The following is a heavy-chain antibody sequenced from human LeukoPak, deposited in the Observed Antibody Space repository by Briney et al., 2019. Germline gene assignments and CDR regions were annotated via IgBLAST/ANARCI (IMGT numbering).Heavy chain of an antibody. CDR2: ISPSGGST. J-gene: IGHJ4*02. Sequence: ASVKVSCKASGYTFTSYYMHWVRQAPGQGLEWMGIISPSGGSTSYAQKFQGRVTMTRDTSTSTVYMELSSLRSEDTAVYYCARVSYAPDYDFWSGPFDYWGQGTLVTVSS. CDR1: GYTFTSYY. CDR3: ARVSYAPDYDFWSGPFDY. D-gene: IGHD3-3*01. V-gene: IGHV1-46*01.